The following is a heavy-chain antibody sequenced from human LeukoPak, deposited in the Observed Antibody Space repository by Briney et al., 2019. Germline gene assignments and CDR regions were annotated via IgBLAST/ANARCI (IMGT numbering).Heavy chain of an antibody. CDR2: IKEDGSEK. CDR1: GFTFSRYW. V-gene: IGHV3-7*01. CDR3: VSCGTTTCIIRFDH. J-gene: IGHJ4*02. D-gene: IGHD2-2*01. Sequence: GGSLRLSCAASGFTFSRYWMNWVRQAPGNGLEWVASIKEDGSEKSYVDSVKGRFTISRDNAKNSLYLQMNSLRAEDTAVYYCVSCGTTTCIIRFDHWGQGTLVTVSS.